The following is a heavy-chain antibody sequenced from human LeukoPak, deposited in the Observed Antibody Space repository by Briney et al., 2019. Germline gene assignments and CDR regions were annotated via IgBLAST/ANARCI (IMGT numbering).Heavy chain of an antibody. V-gene: IGHV1-2*02. D-gene: IGHD3-10*01. J-gene: IGHJ6*03. CDR1: GYTFTGYY. Sequence: ASVKVSCKASGYTFTGYYMHWVRQAPGQGLEWMGWINPNSGGTNYAQKFQGRVTMTRDTSISTAYMELSSLRSEDTAVYYCAANYYGSGSYYNPGYYYYMDVWGKGTTVTISS. CDR2: INPNSGGT. CDR3: AANYYGSGSYYNPGYYYYMDV.